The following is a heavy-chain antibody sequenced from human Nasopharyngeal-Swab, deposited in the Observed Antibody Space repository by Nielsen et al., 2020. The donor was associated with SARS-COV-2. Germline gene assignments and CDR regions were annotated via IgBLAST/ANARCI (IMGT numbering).Heavy chain of an antibody. V-gene: IGHV3-30*18. CDR1: GFSFSSYG. CDR3: AKELGGTIFGVVIISDDAFDI. Sequence: GGSLRLSCAASGFSFSSYGMLWVRQAPGKGLEWVAVISYDGSNKYYADSVKGRFTISRDNSKNTLYLQMNSLRAEDTAVYYCAKELGGTIFGVVIISDDAFDIWGQGTMVTVSS. D-gene: IGHD3-3*01. CDR2: ISYDGSNK. J-gene: IGHJ3*02.